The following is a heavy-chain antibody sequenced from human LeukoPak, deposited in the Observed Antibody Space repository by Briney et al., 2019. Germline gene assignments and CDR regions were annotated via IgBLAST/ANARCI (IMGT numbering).Heavy chain of an antibody. V-gene: IGHV4-38-2*02. Sequence: SETLSLTCTVSGFSISNGYYWGWIRQPPGKGLEWIGSMYHSGSSYYNPSLKSRVTISIDTSNDELSLKLTSVTAADTAVYYCTRALYYDSSGPYFDLWGRGTLVTVSS. J-gene: IGHJ2*01. D-gene: IGHD3-22*01. CDR1: GFSISNGYY. CDR3: TRALYYDSSGPYFDL. CDR2: MYHSGSS.